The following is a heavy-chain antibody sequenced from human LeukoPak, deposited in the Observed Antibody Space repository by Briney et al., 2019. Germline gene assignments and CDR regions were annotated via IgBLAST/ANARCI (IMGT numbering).Heavy chain of an antibody. Sequence: KPSETLSLTCTVSSGSISSYYWSWIRQPPGKGLEWIGYINYSGTTNYNPSLKSRVSLSIDTSKNQFSLRLSSVTAADTAVYYCARGTMMVGPWGQGTQVTVSS. D-gene: IGHD3-22*01. CDR2: INYSGTT. CDR1: SGSISSYY. CDR3: ARGTMMVGP. J-gene: IGHJ5*02. V-gene: IGHV4-59*01.